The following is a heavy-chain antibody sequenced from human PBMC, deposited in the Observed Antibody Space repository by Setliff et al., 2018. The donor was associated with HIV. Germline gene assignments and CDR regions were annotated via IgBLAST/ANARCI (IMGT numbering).Heavy chain of an antibody. CDR3: ARVRLTMIMMVDYFDQ. CDR1: GDSIGRGGYY. D-gene: IGHD3-22*01. CDR2: IYYSGDT. V-gene: IGHV4-31*03. J-gene: IGHJ4*02. Sequence: PSETLSLTCTVSGDSIGRGGYYWGWIRQHPGKGLEWIGYIYYSGDTNYNPSLKSRVTLSADTSKNQLSLSLTSVTAADTAVYYCARVRLTMIMMVDYFDQWGQGTLVTVSS.